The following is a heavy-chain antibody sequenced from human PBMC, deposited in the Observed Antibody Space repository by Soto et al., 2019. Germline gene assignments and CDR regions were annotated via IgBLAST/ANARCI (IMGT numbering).Heavy chain of an antibody. Sequence: GESLKVSCKGSGYSFTRYWIGWVRQMTGKGLEWMGIIYPGDSDTRYSPSFQGQVTISADNSMNTLYLQMNGLRAEDTAIYYCAKGVGVAVPTTRTFDIWGQGTMVTVSS. CDR1: GYSFTRYW. CDR3: AKGVGVAVPTTRTFDI. J-gene: IGHJ3*02. CDR2: IYPGDSDT. D-gene: IGHD2-2*01. V-gene: IGHV5-51*01.